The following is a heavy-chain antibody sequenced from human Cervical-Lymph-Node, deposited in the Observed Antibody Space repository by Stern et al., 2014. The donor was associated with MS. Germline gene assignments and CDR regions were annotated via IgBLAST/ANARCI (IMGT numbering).Heavy chain of an antibody. CDR1: GG. J-gene: IGHJ5*02. D-gene: IGHD3-10*01. CDR3: ARGTGDNWFDP. V-gene: IGHV1-69*06. CDR2: IIRPVGTA. Sequence: VQLVESGADVTKPGSAVRVSCKASGGVSWLRQAPGQGLEYMGGIIRPVGTAHYAQRFQGRLTITADTSRNTTYMELRSLRSDDTAVYYCARGTGDNWFDPWGQGTLVSVSS.